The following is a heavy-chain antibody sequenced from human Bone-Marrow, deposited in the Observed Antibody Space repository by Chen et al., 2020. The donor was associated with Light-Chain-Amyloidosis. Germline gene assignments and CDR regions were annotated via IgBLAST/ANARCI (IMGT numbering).Heavy chain of an antibody. Sequence: QVQLQESGPGLVKPSETLSLTCPVSVCSVNSGDDYWTWIRQPPGKGLEWIGYIYYSGIANYNASLKRRVTISLDTSKNQFSLRLNSVTAADTAVYYCVGQGYYSYSMDVWGQGTTVIVSS. CDR1: VCSVNSGDDY. CDR3: VGQGYYSYSMDV. V-gene: IGHV4-61*08. J-gene: IGHJ6*02. CDR2: IYYSGIA.